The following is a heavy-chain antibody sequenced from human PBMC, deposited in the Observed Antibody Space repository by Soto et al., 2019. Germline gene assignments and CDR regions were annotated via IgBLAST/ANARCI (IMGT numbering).Heavy chain of an antibody. CDR3: ASTIASAALGWFDP. Sequence: SETLSLTCSVSGGSISSSSYYWAWIRQPPGKGLEWIGSIYYTGSTYYNPSLKSRVTLSVDTSKNQFSLRLSSVTAAETAVYYCASTIASAALGWFDPWGQVTLVTVSS. J-gene: IGHJ5*02. V-gene: IGHV4-39*01. CDR1: GGSISSSSYY. D-gene: IGHD3-3*02. CDR2: IYYTGST.